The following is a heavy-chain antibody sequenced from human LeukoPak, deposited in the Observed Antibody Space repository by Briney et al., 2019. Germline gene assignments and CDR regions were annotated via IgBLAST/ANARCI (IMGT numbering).Heavy chain of an antibody. CDR2: ISTSSSII. V-gene: IGHV3-48*01. J-gene: IGHJ4*02. D-gene: IGHD3-22*01. Sequence: PGGSLRLSCAASGFTFSSYNMNWVRQAPGKGLEWVSYISTSSSIIYYADSVQGRFTISRDNAKNSLSLQMHSLRAEDTAVYYCAKDRAYYFDSSGYSCDYWGQGSLVTVSS. CDR3: AKDRAYYFDSSGYSCDY. CDR1: GFTFSSYN.